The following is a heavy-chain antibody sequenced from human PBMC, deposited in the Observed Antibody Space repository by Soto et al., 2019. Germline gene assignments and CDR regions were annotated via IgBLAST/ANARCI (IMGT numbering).Heavy chain of an antibody. V-gene: IGHV1-2*02. J-gene: IGHJ6*02. CDR3: ARELTETTVVIPSYYYYYGMDV. D-gene: IGHD4-17*01. CDR2: INPNSGGT. Sequence: ASVKVSCKPSGYTFTGYYMHWVRQAPGQGLEWMGWINPNSGGTNYAQKFQGRVTMTRDTSISTAYMELSRLRSDDTAVYYCARELTETTVVIPSYYYYYGMDVWGQGTTVTVAS. CDR1: GYTFTGYY.